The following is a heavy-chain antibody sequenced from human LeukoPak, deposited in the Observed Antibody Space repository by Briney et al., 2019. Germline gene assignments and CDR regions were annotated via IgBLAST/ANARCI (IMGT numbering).Heavy chain of an antibody. CDR3: AKSGSYLLYFQH. J-gene: IGHJ1*01. CDR2: INHSGST. D-gene: IGHD1-26*01. V-gene: IGHV4-34*01. CDR1: GGSFSGYY. Sequence: PSETLSLTCAVYGGSFSGYYWSWIRQPPGKGLEWIGEINHSGSTNYNPSLKSRVTISVDTSKNHISLKLTSVTAADTAVYYCAKSGSYLLYFQHWGQGTLVTVSS.